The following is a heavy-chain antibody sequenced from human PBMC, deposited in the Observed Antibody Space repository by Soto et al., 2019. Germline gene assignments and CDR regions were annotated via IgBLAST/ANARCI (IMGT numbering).Heavy chain of an antibody. D-gene: IGHD1-1*01. CDR1: GFTFSGSD. Sequence: EVQLVESGGGLVQPGGSLRLSCAASGFTFSGSDMNWVRHTRGKGLEWVSGIGTGGDTYYADSVRGRFTISRENAKGSLYLQMNRLRVEDTAVYYCARETGLSTTADAFNIWGQGTMVTVSS. CDR2: IGTGGDT. J-gene: IGHJ3*02. V-gene: IGHV3-13*01. CDR3: ARETGLSTTADAFNI.